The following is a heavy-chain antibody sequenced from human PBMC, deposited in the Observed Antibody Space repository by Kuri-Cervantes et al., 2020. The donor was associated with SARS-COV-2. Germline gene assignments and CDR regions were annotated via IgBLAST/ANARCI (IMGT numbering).Heavy chain of an antibody. CDR1: GFTFSSYW. CDR2: ISYDGSNK. CDR3: ARDLFGGGGYYYGMDV. V-gene: IGHV3-30-3*01. J-gene: IGHJ6*02. D-gene: IGHD4-23*01. Sequence: GGSLRLSCAASGFTFSSYWMSWVRQAPGKGLEWVAVISYDGSNKYYADSVEGRFTISRDNSKNTLYLQMNSLRAEDTAVYYCARDLFGGGGYYYGMDVWGQGTTVTVSS.